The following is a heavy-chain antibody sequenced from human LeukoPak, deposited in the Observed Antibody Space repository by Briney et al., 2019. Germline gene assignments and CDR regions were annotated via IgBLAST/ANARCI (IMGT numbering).Heavy chain of an antibody. CDR1: GFTFSSYA. V-gene: IGHV3-23*01. D-gene: IGHD4-17*01. CDR3: AKDGVLEDYGDLYFDY. Sequence: PGGSLRLSCAASGFTFSSYAMSWVRQAPGKGLEWVSAISGSGGSTYYADSVKGRITISRDNSKNTLYLQMNSLRAEDTAVYYCAKDGVLEDYGDLYFDYWGQGTLVTVSS. J-gene: IGHJ4*02. CDR2: ISGSGGST.